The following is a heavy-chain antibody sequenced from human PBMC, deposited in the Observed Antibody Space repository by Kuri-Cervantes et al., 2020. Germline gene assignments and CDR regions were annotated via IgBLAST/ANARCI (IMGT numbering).Heavy chain of an antibody. D-gene: IGHD2-15*01. Sequence: ASVKVSCKASGYTFTSYGVSWVRQAPGQELQWMGWISAYNGNTNYAQKFQGRVTITRDTSASTAYMELSSLRSEDTAVYYCARVFRSDPRGSFDPWGQGTLVTVSS. CDR1: GYTFTSYG. CDR2: ISAYNGNT. V-gene: IGHV1-18*01. J-gene: IGHJ5*02. CDR3: ARVFRSDPRGSFDP.